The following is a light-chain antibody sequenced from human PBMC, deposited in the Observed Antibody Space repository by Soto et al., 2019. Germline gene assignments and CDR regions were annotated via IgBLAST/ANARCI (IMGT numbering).Light chain of an antibody. J-gene: IGKJ5*01. Sequence: EVVLTQSPGTLSLSPGERATLSCRASQSFRGLLAWYQQKPGQAPRLLIYDAYNRATAIPPRFSGSGSGTDFTLTISSLEPEDSAVYYCQQRHMWPITFVQGTRLEIK. CDR2: DAY. V-gene: IGKV3-11*01. CDR3: QQRHMWPIT. CDR1: QSFRGL.